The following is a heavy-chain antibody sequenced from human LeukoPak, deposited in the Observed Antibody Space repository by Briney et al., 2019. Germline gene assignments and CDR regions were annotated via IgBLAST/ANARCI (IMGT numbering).Heavy chain of an antibody. V-gene: IGHV1-69*05. Sequence: SVKVSCKTSGGTFNNSAISWVRQAPGQGIEWLEGIMPLIATAGDAQKFQRRVHITTDDSTRTVYLELTSLTSDDTAVYYGARDVHGDYGSGWFDPWGQGTLVSVSS. CDR1: GGTFNNSA. J-gene: IGHJ5*02. CDR2: IMPLIATA. CDR3: ARDVHGDYGSGWFDP. D-gene: IGHD4-17*01.